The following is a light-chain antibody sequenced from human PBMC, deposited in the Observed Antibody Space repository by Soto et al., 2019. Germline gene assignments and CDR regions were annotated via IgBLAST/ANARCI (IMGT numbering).Light chain of an antibody. J-gene: IGKJ4*01. Sequence: EIVLTQSPATLSLSPGERATLSCRASQSVSSYLAWYQHKPGQAPRLLIYDASNRATGIPARFSCSGSGTDFTLTISSLEPEDFAVYYCQQRSNWPRTFGGGTKVEIK. CDR2: DAS. CDR3: QQRSNWPRT. CDR1: QSVSSY. V-gene: IGKV3-11*01.